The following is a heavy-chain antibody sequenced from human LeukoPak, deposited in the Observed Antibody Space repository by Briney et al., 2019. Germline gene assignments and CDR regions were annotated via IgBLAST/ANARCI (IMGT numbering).Heavy chain of an antibody. CDR1: GFTFISYD. Sequence: GALRLSCAASGFTFISYDMHWVRQAPGKGLESVAVIWYDGSNKYYADSVKGRFTISRDNSKNTLYLQMNSLRAEDTAVYYCARDEGLDYWGQGTLVTVSS. J-gene: IGHJ4*02. CDR3: ARDEGLDY. D-gene: IGHD5-12*01. CDR2: IWYDGSNK. V-gene: IGHV3-33*01.